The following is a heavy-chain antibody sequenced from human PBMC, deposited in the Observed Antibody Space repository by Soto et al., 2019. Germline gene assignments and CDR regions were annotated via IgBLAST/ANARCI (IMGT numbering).Heavy chain of an antibody. J-gene: IGHJ3*02. CDR1: GGTFSSYA. V-gene: IGHV1-69*13. CDR3: ARDRTTTGTKLVPDAFDI. D-gene: IGHD1-1*01. Sequence: ASVKVSCKASGGTFSSYAISWVRQAPGQGLEWMGGIIPIFGTANYAQKFQGRVTITADESTSTAYMELSSLRSEDTAVYYCARDRTTTGTKLVPDAFDIWGQGTMVTVSS. CDR2: IIPIFGTA.